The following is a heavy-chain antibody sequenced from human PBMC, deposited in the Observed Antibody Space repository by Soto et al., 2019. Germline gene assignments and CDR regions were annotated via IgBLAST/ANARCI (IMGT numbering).Heavy chain of an antibody. V-gene: IGHV3-23*01. J-gene: IGHJ4*02. Sequence: EVQLLESGGGLVQPGGSLRLSCAASGFTFSSYAMSWVRQAPGKGLEWVSAISGSGGSTYYADSVKGRFTISRDNSKNTLYLQMNSLRAEDTAVYYCAKLCGEAAAGTTTPNHFDYWGQGTLVTVSS. CDR3: AKLCGEAAAGTTTPNHFDY. CDR1: GFTFSSYA. CDR2: ISGSGGST. D-gene: IGHD6-13*01.